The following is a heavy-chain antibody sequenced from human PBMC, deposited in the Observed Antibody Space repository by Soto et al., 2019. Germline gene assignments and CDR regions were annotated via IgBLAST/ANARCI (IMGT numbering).Heavy chain of an antibody. J-gene: IGHJ4*02. V-gene: IGHV3-23*01. CDR1: GFTFSTYA. CDR2: ISGSGGST. D-gene: IGHD3-22*01. Sequence: SLRLSCAASGFTFSTYAKSWVRQAPGKGLEWVSSISGSGGSTYYADSVKGRFTISRDNSKTTLYLQMNSLRVEDTAVYYCAKEDSSGLFDYWGQGTLVTVSS. CDR3: AKEDSSGLFDY.